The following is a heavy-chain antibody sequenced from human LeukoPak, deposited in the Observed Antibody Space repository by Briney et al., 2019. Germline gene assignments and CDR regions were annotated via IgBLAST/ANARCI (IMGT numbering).Heavy chain of an antibody. V-gene: IGHV1-2*02. Sequence: GASVKVSCKASGYTFTGYYMHWVRQAPGQGLEWMGWINPNSGGTNYAQKFQGRVTMTRDTSISTAYMELSRLRSDDTAVYYCAREGTTRIAAAGSWGYYYYYYMDVWGKGTTVTVPS. J-gene: IGHJ6*03. D-gene: IGHD6-13*01. CDR2: INPNSGGT. CDR1: GYTFTGYY. CDR3: AREGTTRIAAAGSWGYYYYYYMDV.